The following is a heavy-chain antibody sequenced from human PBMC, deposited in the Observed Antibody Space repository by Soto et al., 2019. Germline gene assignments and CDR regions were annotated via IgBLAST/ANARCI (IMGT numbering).Heavy chain of an antibody. Sequence: PSLRCTVAGGSSSSGGGCCSWINQHAGKGLEWIWYIYYTWRTSSTPSLESRVTISIDTSKNQFSLKLSSVSAADTSVYYCGRERSSSPDYLGFWAPGPLVTVSS. D-gene: IGHD2-15*01. CDR2: IYYTWRT. J-gene: IGHJ4*01. CDR1: GGSSSSGGGC. CDR3: GRERSSSPDYLGF. V-gene: IGHV4-30-4*01.